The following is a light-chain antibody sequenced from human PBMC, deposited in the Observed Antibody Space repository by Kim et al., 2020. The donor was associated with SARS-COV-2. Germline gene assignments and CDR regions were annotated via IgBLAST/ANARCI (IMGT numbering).Light chain of an antibody. CDR1: QSVANDC. J-gene: IGKJ5*01. CDR2: GAS. Sequence: PSEKATPTLRGRQSVANDCLAWYQQKPRQEPRLLIKGASTRAPGIPNRLSGSGSGRDFTLTISRLEHEDFALFYCQQYGSSPPSTFGQGTRLEIK. V-gene: IGKV3-20*01. CDR3: QQYGSSPPST.